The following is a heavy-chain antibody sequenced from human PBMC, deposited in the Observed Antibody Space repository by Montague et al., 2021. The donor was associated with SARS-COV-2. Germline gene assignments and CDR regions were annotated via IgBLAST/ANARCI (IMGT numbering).Heavy chain of an antibody. CDR2: VSESGSI. V-gene: IGHV4-34*01. Sequence: SETLSLTCAVYGGSFSGHSWSWVRQPPGKGLEWIGEVSESGSINYNPSLKNRVTISVATSTNQYSLKLSSLTAADTAVYFCARGRTGAEPATALGLGFFYSYFVDVWGKGTTVVVSS. J-gene: IGHJ6*03. CDR1: GGSFSGHS. CDR3: ARGRTGAEPATALGLGFFYSYFVDV. D-gene: IGHD1-26*01.